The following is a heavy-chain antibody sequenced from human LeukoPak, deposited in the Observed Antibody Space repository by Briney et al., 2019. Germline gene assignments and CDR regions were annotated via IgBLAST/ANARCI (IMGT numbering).Heavy chain of an antibody. Sequence: GGSLRLSCAASGFTFSRFGMHWVRQAPGKGLEWVALIWYDGSNKYYTDSVKGRFSISRDNSKNTLYLQMNSLRAEDTAVYYCARHQRVQWPIHGKIDYWGQGTLVTVSS. CDR1: GFTFSRFG. CDR3: ARHQRVQWPIHGKIDY. CDR2: IWYDGSNK. D-gene: IGHD6-19*01. J-gene: IGHJ4*02. V-gene: IGHV3-33*01.